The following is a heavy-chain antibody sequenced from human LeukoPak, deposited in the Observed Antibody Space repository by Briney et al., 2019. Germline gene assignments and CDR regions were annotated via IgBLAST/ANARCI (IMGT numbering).Heavy chain of an antibody. Sequence: ASVKVSCKASGYTFTGYYMHWVRQAPGQGLEWMGGIIPIFGTVNYAQKFQGRVTITADESTSTAYMELSSLRSEDTAVYYCARDSSDDAFDIWGQGTMVTVSS. CDR2: IIPIFGTV. CDR3: ARDSSDDAFDI. CDR1: GYTFTGYY. D-gene: IGHD6-19*01. J-gene: IGHJ3*02. V-gene: IGHV1-69*13.